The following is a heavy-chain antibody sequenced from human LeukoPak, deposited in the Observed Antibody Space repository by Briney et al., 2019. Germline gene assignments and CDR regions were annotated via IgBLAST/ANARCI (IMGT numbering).Heavy chain of an antibody. D-gene: IGHD3-9*01. J-gene: IGHJ3*01. CDR2: ISSSSSTI. CDR3: ARGVSGDISTGYYRPAFDL. Sequence: GGSLRLSCAASGFTFSTYNMNWVRQAPGKGLEWVSYISSSSSTIYYADSVKGRFTISRDNAENSLYLQMNSLRAEDTAVYYCARGVSGDISTGYYRPAFDLWGQGTMVTVSS. CDR1: GFTFSTYN. V-gene: IGHV3-48*04.